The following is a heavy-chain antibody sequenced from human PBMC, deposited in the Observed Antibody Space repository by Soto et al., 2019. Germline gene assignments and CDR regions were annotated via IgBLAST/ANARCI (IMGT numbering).Heavy chain of an antibody. J-gene: IGHJ6*02. CDR2: IYYSGST. CDR3: ARDRELGGVRLYYYGMDV. Sequence: QVQLQESGPGLVKPSQTLSLTCTVSGGSISSGDYYWSWIRQPPGKGLEWIGYIYYSGSTYYNPSLKSRVTISVDTSKNQFSLKLSSVTAADTAVYYCARDRELGGVRLYYYGMDVWGQGTTVTVSS. V-gene: IGHV4-30-4*01. D-gene: IGHD3-16*01. CDR1: GGSISSGDYY.